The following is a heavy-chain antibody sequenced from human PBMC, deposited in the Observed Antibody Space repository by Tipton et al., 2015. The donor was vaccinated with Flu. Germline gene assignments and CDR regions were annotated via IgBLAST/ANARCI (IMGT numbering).Heavy chain of an antibody. Sequence: TLSLTCSVSGDSITGYYWSWIRQSPGKGLEWIGYFYHTGDTNYNPSLASRVTISVDMSTNQLSLHLRSVTAADTAGYYCARGLGGNNPYWGRGTLVTVSS. CDR3: ARGLGGNNPY. J-gene: IGHJ4*02. CDR1: GDSITGYY. D-gene: IGHD1-14*01. CDR2: FYHTGDT. V-gene: IGHV4-59*01.